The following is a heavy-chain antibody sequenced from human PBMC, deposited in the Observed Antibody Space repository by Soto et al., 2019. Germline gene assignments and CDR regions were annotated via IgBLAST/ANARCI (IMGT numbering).Heavy chain of an antibody. D-gene: IGHD3-3*01. V-gene: IGHV4-4*02. CDR3: ARDFWSGSMFDY. CDR1: GGSISSSNW. J-gene: IGHJ4*02. Sequence: QVQLQESGPGLVKPSGTLSLTCAVSGGSISSSNWWSWVRQPPGKGLEWIGEIYHSGSTNYNLSLKSRVTLSVDKSKNQFSLKLSSVTAADTAVYFCARDFWSGSMFDYWGQGTLVTVSS. CDR2: IYHSGST.